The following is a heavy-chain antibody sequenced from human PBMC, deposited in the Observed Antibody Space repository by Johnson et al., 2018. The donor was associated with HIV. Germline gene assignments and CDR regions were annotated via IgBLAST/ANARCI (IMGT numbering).Heavy chain of an antibody. J-gene: IGHJ3*02. CDR1: GFTFTSAW. V-gene: IGHV3-15*01. Sequence: VQLVESGGGLVKPGGSLRLSCAASGFTFTSAWMRWVRQTPGKGLVWVGRIKSKTDAGTTDYAAPVNGRFTISSDDSENTLFLQMNTLTAEDTAVYYCATGSVVVVTADGLLQLHDAFDIWGRGTMVTVSS. CDR3: ATGSVVVVTADGLLQLHDAFDI. CDR2: IKSKTDAGTT. D-gene: IGHD2-15*01.